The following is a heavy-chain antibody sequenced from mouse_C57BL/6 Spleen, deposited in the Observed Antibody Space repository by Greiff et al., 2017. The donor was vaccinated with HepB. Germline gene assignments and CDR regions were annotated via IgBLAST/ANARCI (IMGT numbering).Heavy chain of an antibody. Sequence: EVQLQESGGGLVKPGGSLKLSCAASGFTFSDYGMHWVRQAPEKGLEWVAYISSGSSTIYYADTVKGRFTISRDNAKNTMFLQMTSLRSEDTAMYYCAREDYDYDEDAMDYWGQGTSVTVSS. CDR2: ISSGSSTI. V-gene: IGHV5-17*01. CDR1: GFTFSDYG. D-gene: IGHD2-4*01. J-gene: IGHJ4*01. CDR3: AREDYDYDEDAMDY.